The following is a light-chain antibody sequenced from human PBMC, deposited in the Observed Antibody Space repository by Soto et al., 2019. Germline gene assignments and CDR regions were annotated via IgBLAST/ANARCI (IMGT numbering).Light chain of an antibody. V-gene: IGKV3-15*01. CDR1: QSVSNN. CDR3: QQYGSSPKT. J-gene: IGKJ1*01. Sequence: EIVMTQSPATLSVSTGERATLSYSSSQSVSNNLAWDQQTPGQAPRLLIYGASTRATGIPARVRGRGAGTDFTRTISKLEPADVAVDYGQQYGSSPKTFGHGTKVDI. CDR2: GAS.